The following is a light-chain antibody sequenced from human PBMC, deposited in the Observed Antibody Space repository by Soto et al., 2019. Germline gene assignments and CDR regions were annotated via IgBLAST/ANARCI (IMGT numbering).Light chain of an antibody. CDR3: QQANSFPLT. J-gene: IGKJ4*01. Sequence: DIQVTQSPSSVSASVGDRVTITCRASQDINNWLAWYQQKPGKAPKFLIYTTSNLQSGVPSRFSGSGSGTDVTLTISSLQPEDFATYYCQQANSFPLTFGGGTKVEIK. V-gene: IGKV1D-12*01. CDR2: TTS. CDR1: QDINNW.